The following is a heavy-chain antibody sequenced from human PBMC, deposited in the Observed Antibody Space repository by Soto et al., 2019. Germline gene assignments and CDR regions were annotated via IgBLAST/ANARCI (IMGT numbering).Heavy chain of an antibody. CDR1: GFTFSSYG. V-gene: IGHV3-33*01. D-gene: IGHD3-9*01. J-gene: IGHJ6*03. CDR3: ARGMRYYDILTGYRMDV. CDR2: IWYDGSNK. Sequence: QVQLVESGGGVVQPGRSLRLSCAASGFTFSSYGMHWVRQAPGKGLEWVAVIWYDGSNKYYADSVKGRFTISRDNSKNTLYLQMNSLRAEDTAVYYCARGMRYYDILTGYRMDVWGKGTTVTVSS.